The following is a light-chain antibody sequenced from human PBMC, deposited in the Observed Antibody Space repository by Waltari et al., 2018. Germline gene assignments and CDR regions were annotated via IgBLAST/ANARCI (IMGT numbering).Light chain of an antibody. Sequence: EIVLTQSPSTLSLSPGERATLSCRASERVRTALAWYQQKPGQAPRLLIFGASNRAIGIPDRFSGGGSGTDFSLTISRLEPEDFAVYFCQHYVRLPVAFGQGTKVDVK. V-gene: IGKV3-20*01. CDR3: QHYVRLPVA. CDR2: GAS. CDR1: ERVRTA. J-gene: IGKJ1*01.